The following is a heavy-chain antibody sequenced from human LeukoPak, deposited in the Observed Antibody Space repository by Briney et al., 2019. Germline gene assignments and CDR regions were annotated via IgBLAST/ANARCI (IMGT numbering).Heavy chain of an antibody. D-gene: IGHD6-19*01. CDR3: VKDLHSSGWYGAY. J-gene: IGHJ4*02. V-gene: IGHV3-64D*06. Sequence: GGSLRLSCSASGFTFSSYAMHWVRQAPGKGLEYVSAISSNGGSTYYADSVKGRFTISRDNSKNTLCLQMSSLRAEDTAVYYCVKDLHSSGWYGAYRGQGTLVTVSS. CDR1: GFTFSSYA. CDR2: ISSNGGST.